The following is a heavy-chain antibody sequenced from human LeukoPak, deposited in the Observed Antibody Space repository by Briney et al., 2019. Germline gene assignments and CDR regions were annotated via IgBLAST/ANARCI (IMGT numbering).Heavy chain of an antibody. CDR2: IYHSGST. Sequence: PSETLSLTCTVSGASISSSSYYWGWIRQPPGKGLEWIGSIYHSGSTYYNPSLKSRVTISVDTSKNQFSLKLSSVTAADTAVYYCARERVSIAAAEGLDYWGQGTLVTVSS. CDR1: GASISSSSYY. V-gene: IGHV4-39*07. J-gene: IGHJ4*02. D-gene: IGHD6-13*01. CDR3: ARERVSIAAAEGLDY.